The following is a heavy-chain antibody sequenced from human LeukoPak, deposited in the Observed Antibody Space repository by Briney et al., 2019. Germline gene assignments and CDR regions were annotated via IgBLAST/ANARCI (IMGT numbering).Heavy chain of an antibody. CDR1: GFSFSSYW. Sequence: PGGSLRLSCTASGFSFSSYWMHWVRQAPGKGLVWVSRINSAGISTNYADSVKGRFTISRDNAKNTLYPQMNSLRAEDTAIYYCGRDIATAVDYWGLGTLVTVSS. V-gene: IGHV3-74*01. CDR3: GRDIATAVDY. J-gene: IGHJ4*02. CDR2: INSAGIST. D-gene: IGHD6-13*01.